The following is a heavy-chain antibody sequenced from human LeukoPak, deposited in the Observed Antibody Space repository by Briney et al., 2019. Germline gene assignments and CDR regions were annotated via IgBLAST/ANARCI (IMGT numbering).Heavy chain of an antibody. CDR1: GYTFTGYY. J-gene: IGHJ4*02. CDR2: ISTYNDNT. D-gene: IGHD2-15*01. CDR3: ARGACSGGSCYLDY. V-gene: IGHV1-18*04. Sequence: ASVKVSCKASGYTFTGYYMHWVRQAPGQGLEWMGWISTYNDNTNYAQKLQGRVTMTTDTSTSTAYMELRSLRSDDTAVYYCARGACSGGSCYLDYWGQGTLVTVSS.